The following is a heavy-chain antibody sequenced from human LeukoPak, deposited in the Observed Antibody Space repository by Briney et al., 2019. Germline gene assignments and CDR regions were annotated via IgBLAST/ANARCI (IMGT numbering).Heavy chain of an antibody. CDR2: INSANTYR. CDR1: GLTYSDHY. V-gene: IGHV3-11*05. CDR3: ARVRATGATDY. J-gene: IGHJ4*02. D-gene: IGHD4/OR15-4a*01. Sequence: GGSLRLSCAASGLTYSDHYMSWVRHAQGKCREWISYINSANTYRNYADSVKGRFTISRDNAKNSLFLQMDSLRADDTAVYYCARVRATGATDYWGQGTLVTVSS.